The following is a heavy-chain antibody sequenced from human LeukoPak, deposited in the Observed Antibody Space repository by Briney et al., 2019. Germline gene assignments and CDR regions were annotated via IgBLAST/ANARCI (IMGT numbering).Heavy chain of an antibody. CDR1: GGSFSGYY. V-gene: IGHV4-34*01. CDR3: ARAQDWWLRKYFDY. J-gene: IGHJ4*02. CDR2: INHSGST. Sequence: PSETLSLTCAVYGGSFSGYYWSWIRQPPGKGLEWIGEINHSGSTNYNPSLKSRVTIPVDTSKNQFSLKLSSVTAADTAVYYCARAQDWWLRKYFDYWGQGTLVTVSS. D-gene: IGHD5-12*01.